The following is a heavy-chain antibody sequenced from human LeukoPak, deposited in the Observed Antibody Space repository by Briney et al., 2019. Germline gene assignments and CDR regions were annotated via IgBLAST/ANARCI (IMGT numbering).Heavy chain of an antibody. CDR1: GGSIDSNS. CDR3: ARVLLVTPVAAFDI. Sequence: KASETLSLTCTVSGGSIDSNSWTWIRQPPGKGLEWIGYIYYSGTTNFNPSLKSRVTMSVDTTKKRVSLRLNSVTAADTAVYYCARVLLVTPVAAFDIWGQGTMVTVSS. J-gene: IGHJ3*02. V-gene: IGHV4-59*12. CDR2: IYYSGTT. D-gene: IGHD4-23*01.